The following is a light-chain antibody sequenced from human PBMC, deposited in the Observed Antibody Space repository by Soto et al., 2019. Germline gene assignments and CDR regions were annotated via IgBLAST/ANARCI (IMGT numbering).Light chain of an antibody. Sequence: QSALTQPASVSGSPGQSITISCTGTSSDVGGYNYVSWYQQHPGKAPKLMIYDVSNRPSGVSNRFSGSKSGNTASLTISGLQAEDEADYSCSSYRTNTGMVFGGGTKLTVL. CDR2: DVS. J-gene: IGLJ2*01. V-gene: IGLV2-14*01. CDR1: SSDVGGYNY. CDR3: SSYRTNTGMV.